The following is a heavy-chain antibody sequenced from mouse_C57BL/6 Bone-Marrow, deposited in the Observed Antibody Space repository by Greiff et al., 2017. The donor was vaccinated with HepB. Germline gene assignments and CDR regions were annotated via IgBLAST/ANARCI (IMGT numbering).Heavy chain of an antibody. V-gene: IGHV1-20*01. Sequence: LVESGPELVKPGDSVRISCKASGYSFTGYFMNWVLQSHGKSLEWIGRINPYNGDTFYNQKFKGKATLTVDKSSSTAHMELRSLTSEDSAVYYCARRGLLRYAMDYWGQGTSVTVSS. CDR2: INPYNGDT. CDR3: ARRGLLRYAMDY. J-gene: IGHJ4*01. D-gene: IGHD3-2*02. CDR1: GYSFTGYF.